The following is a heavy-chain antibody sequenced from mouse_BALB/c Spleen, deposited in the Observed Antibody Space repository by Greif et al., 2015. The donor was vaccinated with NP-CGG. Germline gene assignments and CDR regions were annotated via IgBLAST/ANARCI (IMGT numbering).Heavy chain of an antibody. CDR1: GYTFTDYA. Sequence: QVQLQQPGAELVRPGVSVKISCKGSGYTFTDYAMHWVKQSHAKSLEWIGVISTYYGDASYNQKFKGKATMTVDKSSSTAYMELARLTSEDSAIYYCARKEDGNYGGSYAMDYWGQGTSVTVSS. CDR2: ISTYYGDA. V-gene: IGHV1S137*01. J-gene: IGHJ4*01. D-gene: IGHD2-1*01. CDR3: ARKEDGNYGGSYAMDY.